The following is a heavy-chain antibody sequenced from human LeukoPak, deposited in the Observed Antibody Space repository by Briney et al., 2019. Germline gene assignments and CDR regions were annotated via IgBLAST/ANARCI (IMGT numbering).Heavy chain of an antibody. D-gene: IGHD2-2*01. CDR2: ISGSGGST. CDR1: GFTFSNYA. V-gene: IGHV3-23*01. CDR3: AKDNGCSSTSCYRSYYYGMDV. J-gene: IGHJ6*02. Sequence: PGGSLRLSCAVTGFTFSNYAINWVRQAPGKGLEWVSVISGSGGSTYYADSVKGRFTISRDNSKNTLYLQMSSLRAEDTAVYYCAKDNGCSSTSCYRSYYYGMDVWGQGTTVTVSS.